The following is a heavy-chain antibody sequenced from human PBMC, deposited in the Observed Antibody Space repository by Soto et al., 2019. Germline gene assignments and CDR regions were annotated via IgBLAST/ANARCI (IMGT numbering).Heavy chain of an antibody. D-gene: IGHD3-3*01. Sequence: SETLSLTCAVYGGSFSGYYWSWIRQPPGKGLEWIGEINHSGSTNYNPSLKSRVTISVDTSKNQFSLKLSSVTAADTAVYYCARCYDFILQQNHYYMDGWGKGNTVTVSS. CDR2: INHSGST. V-gene: IGHV4-34*01. J-gene: IGHJ6*03. CDR3: ARCYDFILQQNHYYMDG. CDR1: GGSFSGYY.